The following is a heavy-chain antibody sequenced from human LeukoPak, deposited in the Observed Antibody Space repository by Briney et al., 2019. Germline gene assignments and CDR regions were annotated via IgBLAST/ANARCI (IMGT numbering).Heavy chain of an antibody. D-gene: IGHD5-18*01. CDR2: ISYDGSNK. V-gene: IGHV3-30*04. CDR3: ARDRGYSYGRGPAYGMDV. CDR1: GFTFGSYA. J-gene: IGHJ6*04. Sequence: GGSLRLSCAASGFTFGSYAMHWVRQAPGKGLEWVAVISYDGSNKYYADSVKGRFTISRDNSKNTLYLQMNSLRAEDTAVYYCARDRGYSYGRGPAYGMDVWGKGTTVTVSS.